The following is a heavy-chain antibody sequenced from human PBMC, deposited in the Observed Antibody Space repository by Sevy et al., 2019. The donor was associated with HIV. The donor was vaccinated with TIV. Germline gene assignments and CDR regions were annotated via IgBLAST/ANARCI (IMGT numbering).Heavy chain of an antibody. D-gene: IGHD3-22*01. CDR1: GYTLTQLS. J-gene: IGHJ4*02. CDR2: FDPEDGET. V-gene: IGHV1-24*01. Sequence: ASVKVSCKVSGYTLTQLSMHWVRQAPGKVIEWMGSFDPEDGETLYAQKFQGRVTMTEDTSTDTAYMELSSLRSEDTAIYYCATTKDYYESSGSPFDYWGQGTLVTVSS. CDR3: ATTKDYYESSGSPFDY.